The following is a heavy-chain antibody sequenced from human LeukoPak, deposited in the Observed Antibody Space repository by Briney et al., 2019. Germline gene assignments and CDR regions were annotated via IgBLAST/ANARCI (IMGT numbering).Heavy chain of an antibody. CDR2: VFDSGRT. CDR3: TTIKRGDIFGYFDF. CDR1: GGSMTTHH. J-gene: IGHJ4*02. V-gene: IGHV4-59*11. Sequence: KPSETLSLTCTVSGGSMTTHHWNWLRQTPGKGPEWIGYVFDSGRTKVNPSLTSRVTLSTDTSKNQLSLRLSSVTAADTAVYYCTTIKRGDIFGYFDFWGQGILVTVSS. D-gene: IGHD5-18*01.